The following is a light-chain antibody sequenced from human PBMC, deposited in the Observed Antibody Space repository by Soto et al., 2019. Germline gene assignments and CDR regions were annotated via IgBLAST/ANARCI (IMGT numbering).Light chain of an antibody. CDR3: QQYGSSPPVT. CDR1: QSVSSSY. J-gene: IGKJ4*01. CDR2: GAS. Sequence: EIVLTQSPGTLSLPPGERATLSCRASQSVSSSYLAWYQQKPGQAPRLRLYGASSRATGIPDRFSGSGSGTDFTLTISRLEPEDFAVYYCQQYGSSPPVTFGGGTKVEIK. V-gene: IGKV3-20*01.